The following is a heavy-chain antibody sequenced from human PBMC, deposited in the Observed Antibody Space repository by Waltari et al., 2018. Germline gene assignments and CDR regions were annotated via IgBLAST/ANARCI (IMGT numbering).Heavy chain of an antibody. CDR3: ARTHPPTLVVYAIPGGLFDY. CDR2: IYYRGST. J-gene: IGHJ4*02. V-gene: IGHV4-30-4*08. Sequence: QVQLQESGPGLVKPSQTLSLTCTVSGGSISSGDYYWGWIRQPPGKGLEWIGYIYYRGSTYYNPSLKSRVTISVDTSKNQFSLKLSSVTAADTAVYYCARTHPPTLVVYAIPGGLFDYWGQGTLVTVSS. CDR1: GGSISSGDYY. D-gene: IGHD2-8*02.